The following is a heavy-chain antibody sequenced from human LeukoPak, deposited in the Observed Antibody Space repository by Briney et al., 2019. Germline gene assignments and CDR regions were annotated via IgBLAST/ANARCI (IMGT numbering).Heavy chain of an antibody. CDR2: ISSSGSNI. CDR1: GFTFSSYE. Sequence: PGGSLRLSFAASGFTFSSYEMNWVRQAPGKGLEWVSYISSSGSNIYYADSVKGRFTISRDNAKNSLYLQMNSLRAEDTAVYYCAELGITMIGGVWGKGNTVSISS. D-gene: IGHD3-10*01. J-gene: IGHJ6*04. CDR3: AELGITMIGGV. V-gene: IGHV3-48*03.